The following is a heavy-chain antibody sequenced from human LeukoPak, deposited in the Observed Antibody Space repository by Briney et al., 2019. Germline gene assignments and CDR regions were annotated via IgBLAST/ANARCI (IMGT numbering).Heavy chain of an antibody. J-gene: IGHJ4*02. CDR2: INHSGST. CDR1: GGSFSGYY. Sequence: PPETLSLTCAVYGGSFSGYYWSWIRQPPGKGLEWIGEINHSGSTNYNPSLKSRVTISVDTSKNQFSLKLSSVTAADTAVYYCASTIRFGELSWGQGTLVTVSS. D-gene: IGHD3-10*01. V-gene: IGHV4-34*01. CDR3: ASTIRFGELS.